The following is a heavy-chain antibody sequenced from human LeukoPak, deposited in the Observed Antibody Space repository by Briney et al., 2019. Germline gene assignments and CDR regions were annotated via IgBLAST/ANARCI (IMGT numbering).Heavy chain of an antibody. J-gene: IGHJ4*02. CDR2: INPNSGGT. CDR1: GYTFTGYY. CDR3: ARDNCSGGSCYFTPRH. D-gene: IGHD2-15*01. V-gene: IGHV1-2*02. Sequence: ASVKVSFKASGYTFTGYYMHWVRQAPGQGLEWMGWINPNSGGTNYAQKFQGRVTMTRDTSISTAYMELSRLRSDDTAVYYCARDNCSGGSCYFTPRHWGQGTLVTVSS.